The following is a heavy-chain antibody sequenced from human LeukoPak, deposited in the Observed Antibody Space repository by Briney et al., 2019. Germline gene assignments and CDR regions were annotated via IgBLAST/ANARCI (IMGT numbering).Heavy chain of an antibody. V-gene: IGHV3-9*03. Sequence: GRSLTLSCAASGFNYDDYAMHCVRPAPGKGRVGCSDLSRNSGSIGYADSVKGRFTISRDNAQNSLYLQMNSLKAEDMALYYCAKEAYDSSFFDYWGQGTLVTVSS. D-gene: IGHD3-22*01. J-gene: IGHJ4*02. CDR3: AKEAYDSSFFDY. CDR1: GFNYDDYA. CDR2: LSRNSGSI.